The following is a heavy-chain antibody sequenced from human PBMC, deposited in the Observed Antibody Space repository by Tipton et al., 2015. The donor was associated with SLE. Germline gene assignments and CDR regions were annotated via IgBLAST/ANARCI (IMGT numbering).Heavy chain of an antibody. J-gene: IGHJ5*02. CDR1: GFTFSSYA. V-gene: IGHV3-64*01. Sequence: GSLRLSCAASGFTFSSYAMHWVRQAPGKGLEYVSAISSNGGSTYYANSVKGRFTISRDNSKNTLYLQMGNLRAEDMAVYYCARGSSSGWCFNWFDPWGQGTLVTVSS. CDR2: ISSNGGST. CDR3: ARGSSSGWCFNWFDP. D-gene: IGHD6-19*01.